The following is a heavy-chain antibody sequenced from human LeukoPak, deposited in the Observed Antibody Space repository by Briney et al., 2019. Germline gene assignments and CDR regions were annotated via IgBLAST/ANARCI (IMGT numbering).Heavy chain of an antibody. CDR1: GGSINNYY. D-gene: IGHD6-13*01. CDR2: IYYSGST. CDR3: ARDSSSWYGAFDI. Sequence: SETLSLTCTVSGGSINNYYWSWIRQPPGKGLEWIGHIYYSGSTNYNPSLKSRVTISVDTSKNQFSLKLSSVTAADTAVYYCARDSSSWYGAFDIWGQGTMVTVSS. J-gene: IGHJ3*02. V-gene: IGHV4-59*12.